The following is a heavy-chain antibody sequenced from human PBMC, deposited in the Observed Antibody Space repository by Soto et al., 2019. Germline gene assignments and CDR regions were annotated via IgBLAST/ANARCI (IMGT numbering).Heavy chain of an antibody. V-gene: IGHV3-9*01. J-gene: IGHJ4*02. Sequence: GGSLRLSCAASGFTFDDYAMHWVRQAPGKGLEWVSGIRWNSGGIGYADAVKGRFTISRDNAKNSLYLQMNSLRAEDTALYYCTKVRGTYCTSTSCYFDYWGQGTLVTVSS. CDR1: GFTFDDYA. CDR2: IRWNSGGI. D-gene: IGHD2-2*01. CDR3: TKVRGTYCTSTSCYFDY.